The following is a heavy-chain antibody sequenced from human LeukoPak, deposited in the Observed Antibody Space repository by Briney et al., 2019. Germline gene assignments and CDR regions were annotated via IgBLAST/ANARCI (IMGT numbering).Heavy chain of an antibody. V-gene: IGHV3-21*01. D-gene: IGHD3-22*01. J-gene: IGHJ5*02. Sequence: GGSLRLSCAASGFTFSSYSMNWFRQAPGKGLEWVSSISSSSSYIYYADSVKGRFTISRDNAKNSLYLQMNSLRAEDTAVYYCARGGPLDYYDSSGYINWFDPWGQGTLVTVSS. CDR2: ISSSSSYI. CDR3: ARGGPLDYYDSSGYINWFDP. CDR1: GFTFSSYS.